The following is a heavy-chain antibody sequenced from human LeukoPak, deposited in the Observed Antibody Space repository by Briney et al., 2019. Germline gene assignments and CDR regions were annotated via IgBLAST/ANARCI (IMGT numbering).Heavy chain of an antibody. CDR2: INSDGSST. Sequence: GGSLRLSCAASGFTFSSYGMHWVRQAPGKGLVWVSRINSDGSSTSYADSVKGRFTISRDNAKNTLYLQMNSLRAEDTAVYYCARVSVRYFDRYYFDYWGQGTLVTVSS. J-gene: IGHJ4*02. CDR1: GFTFSSYG. V-gene: IGHV3-74*01. D-gene: IGHD3-9*01. CDR3: ARVSVRYFDRYYFDY.